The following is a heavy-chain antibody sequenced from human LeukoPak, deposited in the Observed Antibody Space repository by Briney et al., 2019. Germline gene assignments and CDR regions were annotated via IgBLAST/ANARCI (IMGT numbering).Heavy chain of an antibody. CDR2: ISYDGSNK. Sequence: PGGSLRLSCAASGFTFSSYDMHWVRQAPGKGLEWVAVISYDGSNKYYADSVKGRFTISRDNSKNTLYLQMNSLRAEDTAVYYCAKGNYGMDVWGQGTTVTVSS. CDR3: AKGNYGMDV. J-gene: IGHJ6*02. V-gene: IGHV3-30*18. CDR1: GFTFSSYD.